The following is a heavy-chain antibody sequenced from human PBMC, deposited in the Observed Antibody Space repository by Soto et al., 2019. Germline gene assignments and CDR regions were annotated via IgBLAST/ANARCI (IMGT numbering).Heavy chain of an antibody. J-gene: IGHJ4*02. CDR3: ATVRDYNWNDGRDY. D-gene: IGHD1-1*01. V-gene: IGHV3-23*04. CDR1: GFTFSDYY. Sequence: EVQLVDSGGGLVQPGGSLRLSCAASGFTFSDYYMNWVRQAPGKGLEWVSAISGSGGSTYYADSVKGRFTISRDNSKNTLYLQMNSLRAEDTAVYYCATVRDYNWNDGRDYWGQGTLVTVSS. CDR2: ISGSGGST.